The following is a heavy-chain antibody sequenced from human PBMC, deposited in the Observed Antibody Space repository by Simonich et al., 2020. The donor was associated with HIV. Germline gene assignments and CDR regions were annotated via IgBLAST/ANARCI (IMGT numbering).Heavy chain of an antibody. CDR2: LNHSEST. D-gene: IGHD2-2*01. CDR3: ARGFYQRLYYFDY. CDR1: GGSFSGYY. Sequence: QVQLQQWGAGLLKPSETLSLTCAVYGGSFSGYYWSWNRQPPGKGLEWLGELNHSESTNYNPSLKSRVTISVDTSKNQFSLKLSSVTAADTAVYYCARGFYQRLYYFDYWGQGTLVTVSS. V-gene: IGHV4-34*01. J-gene: IGHJ4*02.